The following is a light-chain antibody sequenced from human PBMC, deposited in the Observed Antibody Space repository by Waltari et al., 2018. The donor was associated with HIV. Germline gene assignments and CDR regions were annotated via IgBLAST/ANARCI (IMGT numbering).Light chain of an antibody. CDR2: GNS. CDR3: QSYDSSLSVVV. J-gene: IGLJ2*01. Sequence: QSVLTPPPSVSGAPGQRVTLSSTGRSSNIGAGYHVNWSQQLPGTAPKLLIYGNSNRPSGVPDRFSGSKSGTSASLAIIGLQAEDEADYYCQSYDSSLSVVVFGGGTKLTVL. V-gene: IGLV1-40*01. CDR1: SSNIGAGYH.